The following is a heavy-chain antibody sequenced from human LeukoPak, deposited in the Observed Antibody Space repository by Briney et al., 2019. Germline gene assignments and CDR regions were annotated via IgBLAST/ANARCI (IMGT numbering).Heavy chain of an antibody. CDR1: GFTFSSYS. Sequence: PGGSLRLSCVGSGFTFSSYSMNWVRQAPGKGLEWVSYISSSSSTIYYADSAKGRFTISRDNSKNTLFLQMNSLRAEDTAVYDCARGGSSSWSYFDYWGQGTLVTVSS. J-gene: IGHJ4*02. CDR2: ISSSSSTI. CDR3: ARGGSSSWSYFDY. V-gene: IGHV3-48*01. D-gene: IGHD6-13*01.